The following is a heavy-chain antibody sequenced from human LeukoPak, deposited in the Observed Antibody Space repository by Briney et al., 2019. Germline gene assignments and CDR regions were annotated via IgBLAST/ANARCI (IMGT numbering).Heavy chain of an antibody. CDR1: GFTFRSYW. Sequence: PGGSLRLSCAASGFTFRSYWMSWVRQVPGKGLEWVANIRGGGSEKYYVDSVKGRFTISRDNVKNSLYLQMNSLRAEATAVYYCARDRGSNSFDSWGQGTLVTVSS. D-gene: IGHD3-10*01. J-gene: IGHJ4*02. CDR2: IRGGGSEK. CDR3: ARDRGSNSFDS. V-gene: IGHV3-7*01.